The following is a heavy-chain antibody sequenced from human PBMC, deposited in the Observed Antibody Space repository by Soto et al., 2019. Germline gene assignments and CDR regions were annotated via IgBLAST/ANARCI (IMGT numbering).Heavy chain of an antibody. CDR1: GFTFSNYA. Sequence: GGSLRLSCIGSGFTFSNYAINWVRQTPGKGLEWVSVITGNGGYTHYADSVKGRFTISRDNSKDTLYLQMNSLRAEDTAVYYCAKGSGSYYYYGMDVWGQGTTVTVSS. CDR2: ITGNGGYT. CDR3: AKGSGSYYYYGMDV. V-gene: IGHV3-23*01. J-gene: IGHJ6*02. D-gene: IGHD1-26*01.